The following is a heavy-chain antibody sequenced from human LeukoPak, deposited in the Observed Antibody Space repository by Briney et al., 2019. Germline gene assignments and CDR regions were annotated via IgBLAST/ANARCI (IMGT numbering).Heavy chain of an antibody. CDR3: PKIIEGDGYNDGDAFDI. CDR2: IWYDGSNK. Sequence: PGGSLRLSCAASGFTSSSYGMHWVRQAPGKGLEWVAVIWYDGSNKYYADSVKGRFTISRDNSKNTLYLQMNSLRAEDAAVYYCPKIIEGDGYNDGDAFDIWGQGTMVTVSS. D-gene: IGHD5-24*01. J-gene: IGHJ3*02. CDR1: GFTSSSYG. V-gene: IGHV3-33*06.